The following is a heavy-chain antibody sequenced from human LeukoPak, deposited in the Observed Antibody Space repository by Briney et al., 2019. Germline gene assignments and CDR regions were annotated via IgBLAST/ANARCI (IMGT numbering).Heavy chain of an antibody. Sequence: ASVKVSCKASGYTFTGYYMHWVRQAPGQGLEWMGWINPNSGGTNYAQKFQGRVTMTRDTSISTAYMELSRLRSDDTALYYCARDVIVPAANWFDPWGQGTLVTVSS. CDR2: INPNSGGT. V-gene: IGHV1-2*02. CDR3: ARDVIVPAANWFDP. D-gene: IGHD2-2*01. J-gene: IGHJ5*02. CDR1: GYTFTGYY.